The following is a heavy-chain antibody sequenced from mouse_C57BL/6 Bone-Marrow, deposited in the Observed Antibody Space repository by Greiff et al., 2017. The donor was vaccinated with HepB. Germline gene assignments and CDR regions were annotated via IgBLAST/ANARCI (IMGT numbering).Heavy chain of an antibody. Sequence: VQVVESGAELVKPGASVKLSCKASGYTFTSYWMHWVKQRPGRGLEWIGRIDPNSGGTKYNEKFKSKATLTVDKPSSTAYMQLSSLTSEDSAVYYCAREKRITTVVAPFAYWGQGTLVTVSA. J-gene: IGHJ3*01. CDR3: AREKRITTVVAPFAY. D-gene: IGHD1-1*01. V-gene: IGHV1-72*01. CDR2: IDPNSGGT. CDR1: GYTFTSYW.